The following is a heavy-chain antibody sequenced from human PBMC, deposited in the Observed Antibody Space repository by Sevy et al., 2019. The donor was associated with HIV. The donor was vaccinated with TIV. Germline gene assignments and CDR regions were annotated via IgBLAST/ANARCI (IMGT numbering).Heavy chain of an antibody. V-gene: IGHV3-53*01. D-gene: IGHD5-12*01. Sequence: GESLKISCAASGFTVSSNYMSWVRQAPGKGLEWVSVIYSGGSTYYADSVKGRFTISRDNYKNTLYLQMNSLRAEDTAVYYCARDRDGYNDYWGQGTLVTVSS. J-gene: IGHJ4*02. CDR1: GFTVSSNY. CDR2: IYSGGST. CDR3: ARDRDGYNDY.